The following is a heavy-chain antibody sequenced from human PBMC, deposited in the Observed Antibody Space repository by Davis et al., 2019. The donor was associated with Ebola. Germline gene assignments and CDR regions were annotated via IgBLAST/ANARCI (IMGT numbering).Heavy chain of an antibody. V-gene: IGHV3-23*01. CDR1: GFTFSSYA. J-gene: IGHJ6*02. D-gene: IGHD5-24*01. CDR3: ARPEISNYYYGMDV. CDR2: ISTSGGST. Sequence: GESLKISCAASGFTFSSYAMSWARQAPGKGLEWVSGISTSGGSTYSADSVKGRFTISRDNAKNSLYLQMNSLRVEDTAVYYCARPEISNYYYGMDVWGQGTMVSVSS.